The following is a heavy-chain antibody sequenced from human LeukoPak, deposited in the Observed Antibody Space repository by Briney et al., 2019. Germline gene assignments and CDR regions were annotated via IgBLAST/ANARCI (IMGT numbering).Heavy chain of an antibody. CDR3: ARDSGILTGYYIH. Sequence: XXWXXXXXXKGLEWVAVIWYDGSNKYYADSVKGRFTISRDNSKNTLYLQMNSLRAEDTAVYYCARDSGILTGYYIHWGQGTLVTVSS. D-gene: IGHD3-9*01. CDR2: IWYDGSNK. V-gene: IGHV3-33*01. J-gene: IGHJ4*02.